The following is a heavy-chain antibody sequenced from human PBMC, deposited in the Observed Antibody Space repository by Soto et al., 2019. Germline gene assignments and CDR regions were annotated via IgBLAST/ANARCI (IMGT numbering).Heavy chain of an antibody. J-gene: IGHJ4*02. D-gene: IGHD2-15*01. V-gene: IGHV3-23*01. CDR3: AKDTNIVVVVAADY. CDR1: GFTFSSYA. Sequence: EVQLLESGGGLVQPGGSLRLSCAASGFTFSSYAMSWVRQAPGKGLEWVSAISGSGGSTYYADSVKGRFTSSRDNSKNTLYLQMTSLRAEATAVYYCAKDTNIVVVVAADYWGQGTLVTVSS. CDR2: ISGSGGST.